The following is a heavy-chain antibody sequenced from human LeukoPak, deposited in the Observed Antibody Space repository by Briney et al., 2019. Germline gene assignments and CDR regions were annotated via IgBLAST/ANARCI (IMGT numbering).Heavy chain of an antibody. Sequence: PGGSLRLSCAASGFPFNAYWMTWVRQAPGKGLEWVANIRQDGDTKYYVDSVKGRFAISRDNAMNSLYLQMNSLRAEDTAIYYCTKTGGPWDWGQGTLVTVSS. CDR3: TKTGGPWD. D-gene: IGHD7-27*01. J-gene: IGHJ4*02. V-gene: IGHV3-7*03. CDR2: IRQDGDTK. CDR1: GFPFNAYW.